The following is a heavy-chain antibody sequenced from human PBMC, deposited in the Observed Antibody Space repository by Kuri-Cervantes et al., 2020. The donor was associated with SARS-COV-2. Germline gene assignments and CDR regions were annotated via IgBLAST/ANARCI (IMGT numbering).Heavy chain of an antibody. J-gene: IGHJ6*03. CDR3: ARDCSSPYKYYYYYYMDV. V-gene: IGHV3-21*01. Sequence: GGSLRLSCAASGFTFSSYGMHWVRQAPGKGLEWVSSISSTSSYIYYADSVKGRFTISRDNAKNSLYLQMNSLRAEDTAVYYCARDCSSPYKYYYYYYMDVWGKGTTVTVSS. CDR2: ISSTSSYI. D-gene: IGHD6-13*01. CDR1: GFTFSSYG.